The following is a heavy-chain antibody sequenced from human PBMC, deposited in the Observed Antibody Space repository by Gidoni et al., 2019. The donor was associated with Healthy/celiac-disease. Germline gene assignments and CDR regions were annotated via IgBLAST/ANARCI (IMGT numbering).Heavy chain of an antibody. D-gene: IGHD3-22*01. CDR3: AVVVITGSFDY. CDR2: INPSGGST. CDR1: GYTFTRYY. J-gene: IGHJ4*02. V-gene: IGHV1-46*01. Sequence: QVQLVQSGAEVKKPGASVKVSCKASGYTFTRYYMHWVRQAPGQGLEWMGIINPSGGSTSYAQKFQGRVTMTRDTSTSTVYMELSSLRSEDTAVYYCAVVVITGSFDYWGQGTLVTVSS.